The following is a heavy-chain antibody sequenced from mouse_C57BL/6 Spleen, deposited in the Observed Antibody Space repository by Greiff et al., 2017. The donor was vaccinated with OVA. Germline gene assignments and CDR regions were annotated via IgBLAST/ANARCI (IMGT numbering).Heavy chain of an antibody. V-gene: IGHV14-4*01. CDR3: TTVISTGVAPFDY. D-gene: IGHD1-1*01. Sequence: VQLKESGAELVRPGASVKLSCTASGFNIKDDYMHWVQQRPEQGLEWIGWIDPENGATEYASKVQGRATITADTSANTAYLQLSSLTSEDTAVYDVTTVISTGVAPFDYWGQGTLVTVSA. J-gene: IGHJ3*01. CDR1: GFNIKDDY. CDR2: IDPENGAT.